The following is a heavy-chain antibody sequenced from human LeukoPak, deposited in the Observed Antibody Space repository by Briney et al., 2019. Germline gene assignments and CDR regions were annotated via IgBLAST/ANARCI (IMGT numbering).Heavy chain of an antibody. D-gene: IGHD5-12*01. J-gene: IGHJ3*02. CDR2: IYTSGST. CDR3: AREAVANDAFDI. CDR1: GGSISSGSYY. V-gene: IGHV4-61*02. Sequence: PSQTLSLTCTVSGGSISSGSYYWSWIRQPAGKGLEWIGRIYTSGSTNYNPSLKSRVTISVDTSKNLFSLKLSSVTAADTAVYYCAREAVANDAFDIWGQGTMVTVSS.